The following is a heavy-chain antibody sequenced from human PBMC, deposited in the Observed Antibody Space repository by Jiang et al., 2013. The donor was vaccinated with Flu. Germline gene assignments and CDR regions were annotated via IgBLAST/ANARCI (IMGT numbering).Heavy chain of an antibody. V-gene: IGHV5-51*01. CDR3: ARKWNFDI. CDR1: GYSFTTYW. CDR2: INPVDSDT. Sequence: KVSGYSFTTYWIAWVRQMPGKGLEWMGIINPVDSDTRYSPSFQGQVTISADKSISTAYLQWSSLKASDTAMYYCARKWNFDIWGQGTMVTVSS. J-gene: IGHJ3*02. D-gene: IGHD1-1*01.